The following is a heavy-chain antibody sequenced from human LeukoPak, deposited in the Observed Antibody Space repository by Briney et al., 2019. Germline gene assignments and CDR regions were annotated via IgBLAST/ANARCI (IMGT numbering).Heavy chain of an antibody. CDR3: ANSRS. V-gene: IGHV3-23*01. CDR1: GFTFSSYA. CDR2: ISGSGSST. Sequence: GGSLRLSCAGSGFTFSSYAMSWVRQAPGKGLEWVSGISGSGSSTHYADSVKGRFTISRDNSKSTLYLQMSSLRDEDTAVYYCANSRSWGQGALVTVSS. J-gene: IGHJ4*02.